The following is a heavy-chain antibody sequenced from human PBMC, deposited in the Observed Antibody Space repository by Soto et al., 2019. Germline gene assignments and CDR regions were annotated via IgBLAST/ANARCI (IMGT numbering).Heavy chain of an antibody. Sequence: WTWMRQHPGKGLEWIGYNYYSGITYYNLSLKSRVTISLDTSKNQFSLKLSSVTAADTAVYYCARGSSIAGLYYGMDVWGQGTTVTVSS. J-gene: IGHJ6*02. CDR2: NYYSGIT. D-gene: IGHD6-6*01. CDR3: ARGSSIAGLYYGMDV. V-gene: IGHV4-31*02.